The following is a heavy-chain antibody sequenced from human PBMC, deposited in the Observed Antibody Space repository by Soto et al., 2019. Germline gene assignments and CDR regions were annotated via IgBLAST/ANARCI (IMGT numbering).Heavy chain of an antibody. CDR1: GFTFSSYG. V-gene: IGHV3-33*01. CDR3: ARSQFGVAADMDV. D-gene: IGHD3-3*01. CDR2: IWYDGSNK. Sequence: GGSLRLSCAASGFTFSSYGMHWVRQAPGKGLEWVAVIWYDGSNKYYADSVKGRFTISRDNSKNTLYLQMNSLRAEDTAVYYCARSQFGVAADMDVWGQGTTVTVSS. J-gene: IGHJ6*02.